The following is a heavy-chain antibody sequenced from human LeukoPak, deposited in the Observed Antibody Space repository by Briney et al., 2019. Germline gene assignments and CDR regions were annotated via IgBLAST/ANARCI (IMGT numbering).Heavy chain of an antibody. CDR2: IIPILGIA. V-gene: IGHV1-69*04. J-gene: IGHJ4*02. D-gene: IGHD5-18*01. CDR3: ARVDTAMVIDY. CDR1: GGTFSSYA. Sequence: SVKVSCKASGGTFSSYAISWVRQAPGQGLEWMGRIIPILGIANYAQKFQGRVTITADKSTSTAYMGLSSLRSEDTAVYYCARVDTAMVIDYWGQGTLVTVSS.